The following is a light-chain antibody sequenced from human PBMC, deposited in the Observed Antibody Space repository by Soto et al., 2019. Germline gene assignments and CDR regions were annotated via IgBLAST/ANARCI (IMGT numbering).Light chain of an antibody. V-gene: IGKV3-20*01. CDR3: QQGGGSLWT. CDR2: GAS. J-gene: IGKJ1*01. CDR1: QAVRSDF. Sequence: EIVLTQSPGTLSMSPGERATLSCRASQAVRSDFLAWYQHKPGQAPRLVIYGASNRATGIPDRFSGSGSGSDFTLTISRLEPEVFAFYYCQQGGGSLWTFGQGTKVEIK.